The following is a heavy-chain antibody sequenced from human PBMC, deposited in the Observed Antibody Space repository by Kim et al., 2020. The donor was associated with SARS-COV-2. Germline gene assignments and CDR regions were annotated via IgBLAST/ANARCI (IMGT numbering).Heavy chain of an antibody. V-gene: IGHV4-59*13. J-gene: IGHJ3*02. Sequence: SETLSLTCTVSGGSISSYYWSWIRQPPGKGLEWIGYIYYSGSTNYNPSLKSRVTISVDTSKNQFSLKLSSVTAADTAVYYCAREVVDTAMDFDAFDIWG. CDR3: AREVVDTAMDFDAFDI. CDR2: IYYSGST. D-gene: IGHD5-18*01. CDR1: GGSISSYY.